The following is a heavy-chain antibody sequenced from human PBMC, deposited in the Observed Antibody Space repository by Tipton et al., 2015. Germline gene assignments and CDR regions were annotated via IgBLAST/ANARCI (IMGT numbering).Heavy chain of an antibody. V-gene: IGHV4-39*01. CDR1: GVSISSPNNY. CDR3: ARRVRDTWYWYYNGLDV. D-gene: IGHD2-8*02. Sequence: TLSLTCSVSGVSISSPNNYWGWIRQSPGKGLEWIGSVYHSGNTYYNPSLESRVTISVDTSKNQFSLRLSSVTAADTAVYYCARRVRDTWYWYYNGLDVWGQGTTVTVSS. J-gene: IGHJ6*02. CDR2: VYHSGNT.